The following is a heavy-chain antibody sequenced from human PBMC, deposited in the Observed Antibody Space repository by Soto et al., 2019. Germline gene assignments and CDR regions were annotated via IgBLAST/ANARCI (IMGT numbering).Heavy chain of an antibody. D-gene: IGHD3-22*01. J-gene: IGHJ6*02. Sequence: GESLKISCKGSGYSFTTYSIGWVRQMPGKGLEWMGNIHSGDSNAIYSLSFQGQVTISVDKSISTTYLQWSSLKASDTAMYYCARTDSSGYYVGYYYGMDVWGQGTTVTVSS. CDR1: GYSFTTYS. V-gene: IGHV5-51*01. CDR3: ARTDSSGYYVGYYYGMDV. CDR2: IHSGDSNA.